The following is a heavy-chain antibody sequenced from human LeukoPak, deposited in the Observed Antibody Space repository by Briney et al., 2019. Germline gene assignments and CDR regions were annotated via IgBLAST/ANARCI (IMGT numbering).Heavy chain of an antibody. CDR1: GFNLSSYS. D-gene: IGHD2-2*01. V-gene: IGHV3-21*01. Sequence: GGSLRLSSAASGFNLSSYSMKWVRQAPGKGLEWVSSISSSSHYIYYADSVKGQFTISRDNAKNSLYLQMNSLRVEDTAVYYCARDRSTEFDYWGQGTLVTVSS. J-gene: IGHJ4*02. CDR2: ISSSSHYI. CDR3: ARDRSTEFDY.